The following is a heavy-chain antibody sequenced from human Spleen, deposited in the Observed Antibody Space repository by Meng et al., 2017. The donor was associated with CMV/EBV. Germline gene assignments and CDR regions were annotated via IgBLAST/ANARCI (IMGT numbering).Heavy chain of an antibody. Sequence: GESLKISCAASGFTFSSYGMHWVRQAPGKGLEWVAVIWYDGSNKYFADSVKGRFTISRDNSKNALYLQMNSLRVEDTAVYYCARDLEGCGICLLFYYYYGMDVWGQGTTVTVSS. V-gene: IGHV3-30*19. CDR1: GFTFSSYG. CDR2: IWYDGSNK. J-gene: IGHJ6*02. D-gene: IGHD2-2*01. CDR3: ARDLEGCGICLLFYYYYGMDV.